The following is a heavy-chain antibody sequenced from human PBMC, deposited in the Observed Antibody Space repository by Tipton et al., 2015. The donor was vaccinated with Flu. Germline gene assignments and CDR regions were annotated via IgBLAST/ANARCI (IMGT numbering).Heavy chain of an antibody. CDR1: GDSMTSSRYY. D-gene: IGHD3-10*01. CDR3: ARGSGSGTYLIFDF. J-gene: IGHJ4*02. Sequence: TLSLTCSVSGDSMTSSRYYWGWIRQPPGKGLEWIGRMYTSGGTKYNPSLESRVTMSVDTSNNHFSLKLSSVTAADTAVYYCARGSGSGTYLIFDFWGQGTLATVSS. CDR2: MYTSGGT. V-gene: IGHV4-39*07.